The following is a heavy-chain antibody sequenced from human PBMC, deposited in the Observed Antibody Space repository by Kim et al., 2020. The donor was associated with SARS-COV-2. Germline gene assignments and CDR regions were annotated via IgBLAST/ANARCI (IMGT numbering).Heavy chain of an antibody. V-gene: IGHV1-8*01. J-gene: IGHJ4*02. D-gene: IGHD3-22*01. CDR1: GYTFTSYD. Sequence: ASVKVSCKASGYTFTSYDINWVRQATGQGLEWMGWMNPNSGNTGYAQKFQGRVTMTRNTSISTAYMELSSLRSEDTAVYYCALEYYYDSSGYQPLDYWGQGTLVTVSS. CDR3: ALEYYYDSSGYQPLDY. CDR2: MNPNSGNT.